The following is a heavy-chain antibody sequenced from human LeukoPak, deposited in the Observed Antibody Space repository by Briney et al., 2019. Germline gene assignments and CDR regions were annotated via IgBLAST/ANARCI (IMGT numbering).Heavy chain of an antibody. D-gene: IGHD4-17*01. CDR2: ISWNSGSI. J-gene: IGHJ4*02. CDR3: AKDIVTVTRYLGGPFDY. Sequence: PGRSLRLSCAASGFTFYDYAMHWVRQAPGKGLEWVSGISWNSGSIGYADSVKGRFTISRDNAKNSLYLQMNSLRAEDTALYYCAKDIVTVTRYLGGPFDYWGQGTLVTVSS. V-gene: IGHV3-9*01. CDR1: GFTFYDYA.